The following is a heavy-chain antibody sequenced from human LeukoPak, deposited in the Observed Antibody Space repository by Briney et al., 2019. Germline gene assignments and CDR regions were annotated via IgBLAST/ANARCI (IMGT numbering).Heavy chain of an antibody. CDR3: AKVSVTTLGGIDY. J-gene: IGHJ4*02. D-gene: IGHD3-16*01. CDR2: IYYSGST. CDR1: GGSISSYY. Sequence: PSETLSLTCTVSGGSISSYYWSWIRQPPGKGLEWIGYIYYSGSTNYNPSLRSRVTISVDTSKNQFSLKLSSVTAADTAVYYCAKVSVTTLGGIDYWGQGTLVTVSS. V-gene: IGHV4-59*01.